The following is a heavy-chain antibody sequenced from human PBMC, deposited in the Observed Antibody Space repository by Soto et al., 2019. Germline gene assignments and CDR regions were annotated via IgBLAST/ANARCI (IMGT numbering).Heavy chain of an antibody. CDR1: GGSISSGSYY. CDR2: ISSSGNT. D-gene: IGHD2-15*01. Sequence: SETLSLTCTVSGGSISSGSYYWGWIRQPPEKGLEWIGSISSSGNTYYSPSLKSRVTISVDTPKNQFSLKLRSVTAADTAVYYCARHGVVVAGTSWFDPWGQGTLVTVSS. CDR3: ARHGVVVAGTSWFDP. V-gene: IGHV4-39*01. J-gene: IGHJ5*02.